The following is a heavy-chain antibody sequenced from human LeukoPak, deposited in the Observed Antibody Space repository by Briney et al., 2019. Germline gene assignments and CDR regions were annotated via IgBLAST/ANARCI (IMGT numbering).Heavy chain of an antibody. D-gene: IGHD5-24*01. V-gene: IGHV3-23*01. J-gene: IGHJ4*02. CDR3: ARGAGYNYPYYFDY. CDR1: GFTFSSHL. CDR2: ITGSGGTT. Sequence: GGSLRLSCAASGFTFSSHLMHWVRQAPGKGLEWVSSITGSGGTTYYADSVKGRFTISRDNSKNTLYLQVDSLRAEDTAVYYCARGAGYNYPYYFDYWGQGTLVTVSS.